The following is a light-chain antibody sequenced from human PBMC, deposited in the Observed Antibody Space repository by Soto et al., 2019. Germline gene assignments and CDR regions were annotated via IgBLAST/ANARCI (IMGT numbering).Light chain of an antibody. CDR3: LQANRVPLS. CDR1: QAISTN. CDR2: AAS. J-gene: IGKJ5*01. V-gene: IGKV1-12*01. Sequence: DIQMTQSPSSVSASVGDRVTITCRASQAISTNLAWYQQKPGKAPKLLIYAASSLQSGVPPRFSGSGSGTDFTLTISSLQPEDFALYSCLQANRVPLSFGQGTRLEIK.